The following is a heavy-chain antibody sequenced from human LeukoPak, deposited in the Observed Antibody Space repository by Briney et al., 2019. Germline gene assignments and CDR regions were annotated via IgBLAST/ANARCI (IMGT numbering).Heavy chain of an antibody. D-gene: IGHD1-7*01. V-gene: IGHV4-39*01. CDR1: GGSISSSSYY. J-gene: IGHJ4*02. CDR2: IYYSGST. Sequence: SETLSLTCTVSGGSISSSSYYWGSIRQPPGKGLEWIGSIYYSGSTYYNPSLKSRVTISVDTSKNQFSLKLSSVTAADTAVYYRARQNRWDYRIDYWGQGTLVTVSS. CDR3: ARQNRWDYRIDY.